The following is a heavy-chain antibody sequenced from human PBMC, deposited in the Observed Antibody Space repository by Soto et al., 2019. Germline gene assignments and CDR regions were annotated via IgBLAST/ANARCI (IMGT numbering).Heavy chain of an antibody. J-gene: IGHJ5*02. CDR2: IYWDDDK. Sequence: QITLKESGPTLARPTQSLTLACTFSGFSLSTTGVGVGWIRQPPGKALEWLALIYWDDDKRYSPCLKSRLTTAKDTYKNYVILTMTNKDQVDTATYFCAQRLGTYGLGGERANYFDRWGQGTLVTVSS. CDR3: AQRLGTYGLGGERANYFDR. V-gene: IGHV2-5*02. D-gene: IGHD3-10*01. CDR1: GFSLSTTGVG.